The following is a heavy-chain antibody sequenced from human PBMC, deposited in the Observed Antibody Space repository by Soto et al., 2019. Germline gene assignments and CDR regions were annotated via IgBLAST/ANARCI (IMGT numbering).Heavy chain of an antibody. Sequence: EVQLLESGGCLVQPGGSRRLSCSASGFTFGSNSMSWVRQAPGKGLEWVSRVSVSGTGTHYADSVKGRFTISRDNSKNTVYLQMNSLRAEDTALYYCAQDERGARKRGYYYVDSWGQGTLVTVSS. CDR1: GFTFGSNS. CDR2: VSVSGTGT. CDR3: AQDERGARKRGYYYVDS. J-gene: IGHJ4*02. V-gene: IGHV3-23*01. D-gene: IGHD2-21*01.